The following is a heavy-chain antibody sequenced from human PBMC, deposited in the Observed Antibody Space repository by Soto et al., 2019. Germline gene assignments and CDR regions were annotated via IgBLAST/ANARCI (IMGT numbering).Heavy chain of an antibody. CDR2: IVVGSGNT. V-gene: IGHV1-58*01. D-gene: IGHD3-3*01. J-gene: IGHJ6*02. CDR3: AADTLGGIYYYYYGMDV. Sequence: GASVKVSCKASGFTFTSSAVQWVRQARGQRLEWIGWIVVGSGNTNYAQKFQERVTITRDMSTSTAYMELSSLRSEDTAVYYCAADTLGGIYYYYYGMDVWGQGTTVTVSS. CDR1: GFTFTSSA.